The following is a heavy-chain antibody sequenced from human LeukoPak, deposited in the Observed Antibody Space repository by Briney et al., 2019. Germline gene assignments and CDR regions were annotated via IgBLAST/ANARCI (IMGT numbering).Heavy chain of an antibody. Sequence: ASVKVSCKASGGTFSSYAISWVRQAPGQGLEWMGGIIPIFGTANYAQKFQGRVTITADESTSTAYMELSSLRSEDTAVYYCARGIPMVRGVITHYYYYGMDVWGQGTTVTVSS. CDR1: GGTFSSYA. D-gene: IGHD3-10*01. V-gene: IGHV1-69*01. J-gene: IGHJ6*02. CDR2: IIPIFGTA. CDR3: ARGIPMVRGVITHYYYYGMDV.